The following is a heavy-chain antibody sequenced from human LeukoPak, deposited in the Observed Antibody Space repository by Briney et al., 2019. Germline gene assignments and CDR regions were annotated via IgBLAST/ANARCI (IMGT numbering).Heavy chain of an antibody. D-gene: IGHD3-9*01. V-gene: IGHV3-74*03. CDR1: GFTFSSYA. CDR2: IRPEGTTT. Sequence: GGSLRLSCAASGFTFSSYAMNWVRQAPGKGLVWVSRIRPEGTTTAYADSVKGRFTISRDNAKNTLFLQMNSLSAEDTAVYYCARDLDWILFDYWGQGTLVTVSS. J-gene: IGHJ4*02. CDR3: ARDLDWILFDY.